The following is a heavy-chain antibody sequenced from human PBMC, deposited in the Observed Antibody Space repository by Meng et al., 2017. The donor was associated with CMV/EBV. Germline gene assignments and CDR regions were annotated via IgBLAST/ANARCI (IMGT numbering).Heavy chain of an antibody. CDR2: IKRKIEGETT. J-gene: IGHJ3*02. Sequence: GGSLRLSCVASGFTFSEVWMTWVRQTPGKGLEWVGRIKRKIEGETTEYTAPVKGRFTISRDDSKDTLYLQMNNLKTEDTAIYYCATGDCGGDSCHAFDIWGQGTLVTVSS. CDR1: GFTFSEVW. D-gene: IGHD2-21*01. V-gene: IGHV3-15*01. CDR3: ATGDCGGDSCHAFDI.